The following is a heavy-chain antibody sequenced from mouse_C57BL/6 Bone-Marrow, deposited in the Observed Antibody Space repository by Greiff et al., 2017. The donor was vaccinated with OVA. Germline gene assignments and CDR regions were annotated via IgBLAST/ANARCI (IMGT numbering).Heavy chain of an antibody. CDR1: GFTFSSYG. CDR2: ISSGGSYT. J-gene: IGHJ4*01. V-gene: IGHV5-6*01. Sequence: EVQLQQSGGDLVKPGGSLKLSCAASGFTFSSYGLSWVRQTPDKRLEWVATISSGGSYTYYPDSVKGRFTISRDNAKNTLYLQMSSLKSEDTAMYYCARPFITTVGYAMDYWGQGTSVTVSS. CDR3: ARPFITTVGYAMDY. D-gene: IGHD1-1*01.